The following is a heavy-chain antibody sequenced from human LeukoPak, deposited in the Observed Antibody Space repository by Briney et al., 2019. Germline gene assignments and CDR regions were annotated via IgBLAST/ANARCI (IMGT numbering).Heavy chain of an antibody. J-gene: IGHJ5*02. V-gene: IGHV4-39*07. D-gene: IGHD3-10*01. CDR1: GGSISSSTYY. CDR2: MYYSSGNT. Sequence: SETLSLTCTVSGGSISSSTYYWGWIRQPPGKGLEGIGSMYYSSGNTYYNPSLKSRVTISVDTSKTQFSLELSSVTAADTAVYYCARGRGEGRGIAMVRGVRAPSYNWFDPWGHGTQVTVSS. CDR3: ARGRGEGRGIAMVRGVRAPSYNWFDP.